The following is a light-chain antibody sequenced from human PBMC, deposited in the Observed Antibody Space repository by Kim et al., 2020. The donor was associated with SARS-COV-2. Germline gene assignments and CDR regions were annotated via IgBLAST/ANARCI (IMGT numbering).Light chain of an antibody. CDR3: MQASCWSYS. J-gene: IGKJ2*03. CDR2: KVS. CDR1: QSLVYSDRDTY. Sequence: DVVMTQSSLSLPVTLGQPASISCRSSQSLVYSDRDTYSNWFQQRPGQSPRRLLYKVSNRDSGVPDRFSGSGSGTDFTLKISRVEGESVGVYYCMQASCWSYSFGRGTRLEI. V-gene: IGKV2-30*01.